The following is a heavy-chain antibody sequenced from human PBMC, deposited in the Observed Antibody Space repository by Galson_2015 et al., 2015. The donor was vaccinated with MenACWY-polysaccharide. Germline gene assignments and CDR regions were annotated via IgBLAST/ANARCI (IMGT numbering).Heavy chain of an antibody. Sequence: SVKVSCKASGYTFSNYGVSWLRQAPGQGLEWMGWIAVSSGFTNYAQKLQGRVTMTTDTSTSTAYMELRSLRSDDTATYYCARDRSTGWYVYWGQGTLVTVSS. CDR2: IAVSSGFT. CDR1: GYTFSNYG. D-gene: IGHD6-19*01. CDR3: ARDRSTGWYVY. V-gene: IGHV1-18*01. J-gene: IGHJ4*02.